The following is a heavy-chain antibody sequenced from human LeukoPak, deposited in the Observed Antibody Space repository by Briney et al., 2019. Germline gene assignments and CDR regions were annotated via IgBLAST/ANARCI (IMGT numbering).Heavy chain of an antibody. CDR2: IYFSGTT. CDR1: GGSISSYY. CDR3: ARAGARATDFDY. J-gene: IGHJ4*02. D-gene: IGHD3-10*01. V-gene: IGHV4-59*01. Sequence: SETLSLTSTVSGGSISSYYWSWIRQPPGKGLEWIGYIYFSGTTNYNPSLKSRVTMSLDTSKNQFSLKLNSVTAADTAVYYCARAGARATDFDYWGQGTLVTVSS.